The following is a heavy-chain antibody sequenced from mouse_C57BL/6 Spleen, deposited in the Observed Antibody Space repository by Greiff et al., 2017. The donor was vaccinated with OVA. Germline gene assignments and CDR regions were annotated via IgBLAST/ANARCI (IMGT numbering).Heavy chain of an antibody. V-gene: IGHV1-15*01. D-gene: IGHD2-5*01. CDR1: GYTFTDYE. CDR3: TRRPSSNYGFFYFDY. CDR2: IDPETGGT. J-gene: IGHJ2*01. Sequence: VQLQQSGAELVRPGASVTLSCKASGYTFTDYEMHWVKQTPVHGLEWIGAIDPETGGTAYNQKFKGKAILTADKSSSTAYMELRSLTSEDSAVYYCTRRPSSNYGFFYFDYWGQGTTLTVSS.